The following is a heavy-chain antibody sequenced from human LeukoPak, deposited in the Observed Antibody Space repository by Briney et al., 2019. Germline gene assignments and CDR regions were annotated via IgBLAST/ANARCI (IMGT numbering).Heavy chain of an antibody. D-gene: IGHD6-13*01. CDR3: TTGGSSWYKYYYMDV. CDR2: INSDGSGS. V-gene: IGHV3-74*01. J-gene: IGHJ6*03. Sequence: SGGSLRLSCAASGFTFNSYWMHWVRQAPGKWLVWVSRINSDGSGSSYADSVKGRFTISRDNAKNTLYLQMNSLRAEDTAVYYCTTGGSSWYKYYYMDVWGKGTTVTVSS. CDR1: GFTFNSYW.